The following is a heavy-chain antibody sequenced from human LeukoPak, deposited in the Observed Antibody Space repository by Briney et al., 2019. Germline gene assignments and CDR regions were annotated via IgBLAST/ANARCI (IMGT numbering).Heavy chain of an antibody. D-gene: IGHD6-13*01. Sequence: GGSLRLSCAASGFTFTTYGLHWVRQAPGKGLGWVAAIASNGGSEYYADSVKGRFTISRDNSKNTLFLQMNSLRPDDTAVYYCAKRGHYSINWYHYFDYWGQGTLVTVSS. CDR1: GFTFTTYG. J-gene: IGHJ4*02. CDR3: AKRGHYSINWYHYFDY. CDR2: IASNGGSE. V-gene: IGHV3-30*18.